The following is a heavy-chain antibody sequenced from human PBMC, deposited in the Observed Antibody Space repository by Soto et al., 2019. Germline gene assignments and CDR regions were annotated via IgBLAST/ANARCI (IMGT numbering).Heavy chain of an antibody. Sequence: EVQLLESGGGLVQPGGSLRLSCAASGFTFSSYAMSWVRQAPGKGLEWVSAISGSGGSTYYADSVKGRFTISRDNSKNTLYLQMNSLRAEDTAVYYCAKGLGLTMIVVVMDAFDIWGQGTMVTVSS. D-gene: IGHD3-22*01. CDR2: ISGSGGST. CDR3: AKGLGLTMIVVVMDAFDI. V-gene: IGHV3-23*01. CDR1: GFTFSSYA. J-gene: IGHJ3*02.